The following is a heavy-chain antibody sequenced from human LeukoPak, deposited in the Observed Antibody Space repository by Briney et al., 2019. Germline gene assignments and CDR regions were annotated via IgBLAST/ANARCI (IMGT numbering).Heavy chain of an antibody. J-gene: IGHJ4*02. D-gene: IGHD4-17*01. Sequence: TETLSLTCTVSGGSISSYYWSWIRQPPGKGLEWIGYIYYSGSTNYNPSLKSRVTISVDTSKNQFSLTLSSVTAADTAVYYCARELRGFDYWGQGTLVTVSS. V-gene: IGHV4-59*01. CDR1: GGSISSYY. CDR3: ARELRGFDY. CDR2: IYYSGST.